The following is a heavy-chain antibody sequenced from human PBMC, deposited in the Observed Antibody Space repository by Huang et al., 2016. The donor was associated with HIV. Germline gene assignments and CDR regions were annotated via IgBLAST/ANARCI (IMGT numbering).Heavy chain of an antibody. D-gene: IGHD2-2*01. CDR1: GFRFTNYG. CDR2: LSPYNGNT. Sequence: QVQLVQSGTEVRKPGASVKVSCKASGFRFTNYGISWVRQAPGQGLEWIGWLSPYNGNTNYAQKLQGRVTMTTDTSTNTAYMELRSLRSDDTAVYYCTTDYYATFDYWGQGTLVTVSS. J-gene: IGHJ4*02. V-gene: IGHV1-18*04. CDR3: TTDYYATFDY.